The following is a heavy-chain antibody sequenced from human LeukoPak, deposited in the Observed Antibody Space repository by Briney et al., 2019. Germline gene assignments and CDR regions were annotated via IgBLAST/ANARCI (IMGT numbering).Heavy chain of an antibody. Sequence: SETLSLTCTVSGGSISSGSYYWSWIRQPAGKGLEWIGRIYTSGSTNYNPSLKSRVTISLDTSKNQFSLKLSSVTAADTAVYYCARVGGIAAAVPTGGYYMDVWGKGTTVTISS. D-gene: IGHD6-13*01. CDR1: GGSISSGSYY. CDR2: IYTSGST. V-gene: IGHV4-61*02. J-gene: IGHJ6*03. CDR3: ARVGGIAAAVPTGGYYMDV.